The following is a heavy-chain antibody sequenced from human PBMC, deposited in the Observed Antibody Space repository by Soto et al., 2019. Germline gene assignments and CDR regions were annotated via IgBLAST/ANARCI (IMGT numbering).Heavy chain of an antibody. V-gene: IGHV3-23*01. CDR3: AKLPLCSGGSCYLPFDY. CDR2: ISGSGGST. Sequence: EVQLLESGGGLVQPAGSLRLSCAASGFTFSSYGMSWVRQASGKGLEWVLGISGSGGSTYYADSVKGRFTISRDNSKNTLYLQMSSLRAEDTAVYCCAKLPLCSGGSCYLPFDYWGQGPLVTVSS. CDR1: GFTFSSYG. J-gene: IGHJ4*02. D-gene: IGHD2-15*01.